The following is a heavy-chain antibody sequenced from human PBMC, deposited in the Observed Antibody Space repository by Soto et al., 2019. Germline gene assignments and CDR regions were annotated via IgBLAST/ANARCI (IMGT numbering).Heavy chain of an antibody. J-gene: IGHJ4*02. CDR2: ISDDEKNK. D-gene: IGHD2-8*02. CDR1: GFRFRNYG. Sequence: GGSLRLSCEASGFRFRNYGIHWVRQAPGKGLEWVAVISDDEKNKYYADSVKGRFTISRDNSRNTLYLQMNSLRVEDTALYYCAKDKSGGNPGSPFDFWGQGTVVTVSS. V-gene: IGHV3-30*18. CDR3: AKDKSGGNPGSPFDF.